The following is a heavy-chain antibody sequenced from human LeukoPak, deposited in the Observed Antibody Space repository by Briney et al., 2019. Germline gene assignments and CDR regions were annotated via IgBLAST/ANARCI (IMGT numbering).Heavy chain of an antibody. CDR2: IYYSGST. D-gene: IGHD2-15*01. Sequence: SETLSLTCTVSGGSMSRYYWNWIRQPPGKGLEWIGYIYYSGSTNYNPSLKSRLTISVDTSNNQFSLKLSSVTAADTAVYYCASTSGYCSGGNCYSAFDYWGQGTLVTVSS. J-gene: IGHJ4*02. V-gene: IGHV4-59*01. CDR3: ASTSGYCSGGNCYSAFDY. CDR1: GGSMSRYY.